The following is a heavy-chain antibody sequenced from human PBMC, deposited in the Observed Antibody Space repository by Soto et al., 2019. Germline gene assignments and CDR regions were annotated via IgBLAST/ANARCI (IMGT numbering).Heavy chain of an antibody. CDR2: ISGTGGST. J-gene: IGHJ4*02. Sequence: EVQLLESGGGLVQPGGSLRLSCAASGFTFSTYAMSWVRQAPGKGLEWVSAISGTGGSTYYADSVKGRFTISRDNSKNTLYLQMNSLRAEDTVPYYCAKNWDTTSSSSSHWGQGTLVTVSS. CDR1: GFTFSTYA. V-gene: IGHV3-23*01. D-gene: IGHD6-6*01. CDR3: AKNWDTTSSSSSH.